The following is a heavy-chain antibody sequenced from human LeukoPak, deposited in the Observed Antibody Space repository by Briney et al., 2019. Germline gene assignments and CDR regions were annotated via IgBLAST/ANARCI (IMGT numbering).Heavy chain of an antibody. CDR3: ARAPYYYGSGTGSSP. J-gene: IGHJ6*04. D-gene: IGHD3-10*01. CDR1: GFTFSSYE. V-gene: IGHV3-48*03. CDR2: ISSSGSTI. Sequence: PGGSLRLSCAASGFTFSSYEMNWVRQAPGKGLEWVSYISSSGSTIYYADSVKGRFTISRDNAKNSLYLQMNSLRAEDTAVYYCARAPYYYGSGTGSSPWGKGTTVTVSS.